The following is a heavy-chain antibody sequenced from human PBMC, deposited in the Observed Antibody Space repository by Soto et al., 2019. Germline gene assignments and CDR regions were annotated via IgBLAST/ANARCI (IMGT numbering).Heavy chain of an antibody. D-gene: IGHD1-20*01. CDR1: GGSISSGDYY. V-gene: IGHV4-30-4*01. CDR3: ARFVRITGHGIDV. CDR2: IYYSGST. Sequence: PSETLSLTCTVSGGSISSGDYYWSWIRQPPGKGLEWIGYIYYSGSTYYNPSLKSRVTISVDTSKNQFSLKLSPVAAAATAVYYCARFVRITGHGIDVWGQGTTVTVYS. J-gene: IGHJ6*02.